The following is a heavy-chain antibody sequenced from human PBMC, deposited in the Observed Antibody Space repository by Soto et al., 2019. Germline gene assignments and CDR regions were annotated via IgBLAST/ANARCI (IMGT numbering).Heavy chain of an antibody. Sequence: SETLSLTCTVSGGTINSTSYYWGWIRQPPGKGLEWIGSIYYSGSTYYNPSLKSRVTISVDTSKNQFSLKLSSVTAADTAVYYCARLTLTIIAVWGPATRVTVFS. V-gene: IGHV4-39*01. D-gene: IGHD3-22*01. J-gene: IGHJ4*02. CDR1: GGTINSTSYY. CDR2: IYYSGST. CDR3: ARLTLTIIAV.